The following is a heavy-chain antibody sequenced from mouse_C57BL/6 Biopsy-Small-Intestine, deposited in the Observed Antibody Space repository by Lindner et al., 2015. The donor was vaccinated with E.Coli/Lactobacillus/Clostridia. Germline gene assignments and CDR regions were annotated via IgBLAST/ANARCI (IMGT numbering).Heavy chain of an antibody. V-gene: IGHV1-84*01. CDR2: IYPGSGNT. CDR3: ARSDRSNYDWYFDV. D-gene: IGHD2-5*01. Sequence: QLQESGPELVKPGASVKISCKASAYTFTDYYINWVKQRPGQGLEWIGWIYPGSGNTKYNEKFKGKATLTVDTSSSTAYMQLSSLTSEDSAVYFCARSDRSNYDWYFDVWGTGTTVTVSS. J-gene: IGHJ1*03. CDR1: AYTFTDYY.